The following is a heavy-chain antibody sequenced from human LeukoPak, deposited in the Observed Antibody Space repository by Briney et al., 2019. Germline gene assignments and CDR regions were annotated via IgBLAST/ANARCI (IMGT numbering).Heavy chain of an antibody. CDR3: ARHGIYRSSTSCLDAFDI. V-gene: IGHV4-39*01. D-gene: IGHD2-2*01. CDR2: IYYSGST. Sequence: SETLSLICTVSGGSIDDYYWGWIRQPPGKGLEWIGSIYYSGSTYYNPSLKSRVTISVDTSKNQFSLKLSSVTAADTAVYYCARHGIYRSSTSCLDAFDIWGQGTMVTVSS. J-gene: IGHJ3*02. CDR1: GGSIDDYY.